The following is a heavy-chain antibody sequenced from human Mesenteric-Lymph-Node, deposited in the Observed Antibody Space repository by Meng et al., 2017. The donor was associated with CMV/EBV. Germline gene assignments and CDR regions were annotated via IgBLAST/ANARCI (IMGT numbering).Heavy chain of an antibody. CDR2: IKEDGSEK. Sequence: GGSLRLSCAASGFTFSSYWMTWVRQAPGKGLEWVANIKEDGSEKYYVDSVKGRFTISRDNAKNSLYLQMNSLRVEDTAVYYCARAEGLITIFGVIISHDAFDIWGQGTMVTVSS. V-gene: IGHV3-7*01. J-gene: IGHJ3*02. D-gene: IGHD3-3*01. CDR3: ARAEGLITIFGVIISHDAFDI. CDR1: GFTFSSYW.